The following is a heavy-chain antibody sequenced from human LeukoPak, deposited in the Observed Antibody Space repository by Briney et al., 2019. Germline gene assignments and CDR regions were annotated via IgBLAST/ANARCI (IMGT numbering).Heavy chain of an antibody. Sequence: SETLSLTCTVSGGSISSYYWTWIRQPPGKGLEWIGYVYSSGSTNYNPSLKSRVTISVDTSKNQFSLKLSSVTAADTAVYYCARDLGVVTSWYFDLWGRGTLVTVSS. J-gene: IGHJ2*01. CDR3: ARDLGVVTSWYFDL. D-gene: IGHD2-21*02. CDR1: GGSISSYY. CDR2: VYSSGST. V-gene: IGHV4-59*01.